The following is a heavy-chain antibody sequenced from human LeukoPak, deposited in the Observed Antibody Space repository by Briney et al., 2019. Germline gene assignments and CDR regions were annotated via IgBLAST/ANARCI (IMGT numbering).Heavy chain of an antibody. Sequence: SESLSLTCTVSGGSISRSYWSWIRQPAGKGLEWIGRICTSGSTNYNPSLMSRVTMSLDTSKNQFSLKLSSVTAADTAVYYCARVVIPAAFGAFDIWGQGTMVTVSS. J-gene: IGHJ3*02. CDR2: ICTSGST. D-gene: IGHD2-2*01. CDR1: GGSISRSY. V-gene: IGHV4-4*07. CDR3: ARVVIPAAFGAFDI.